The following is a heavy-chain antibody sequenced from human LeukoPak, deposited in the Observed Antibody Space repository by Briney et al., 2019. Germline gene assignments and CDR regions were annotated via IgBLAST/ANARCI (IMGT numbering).Heavy chain of an antibody. V-gene: IGHV3-7*01. J-gene: IGHJ2*01. CDR3: ARGTWYSSSWYDWYFDL. CDR1: GFTFSTYW. Sequence: GGSLRLSCAASGFTFSTYWMAWVRQAPGKGLEWAANIKQDGSEKYYVDSVKGRFTISRDNAKNSLYLQMNSLRAEDTAVYYCARGTWYSSSWYDWYFDLWGRGTLVTVSS. CDR2: IKQDGSEK. D-gene: IGHD6-13*01.